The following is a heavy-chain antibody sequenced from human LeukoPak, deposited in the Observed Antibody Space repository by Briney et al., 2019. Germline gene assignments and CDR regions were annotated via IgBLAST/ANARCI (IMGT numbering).Heavy chain of an antibody. CDR2: IEQDGSEQ. CDR1: GFTLSSHW. V-gene: IGHV3-7*05. D-gene: IGHD6-19*01. CDR3: ARESAGGPDY. Sequence: GGSLRLSCAASGFTLSSHWMSWVRQAPGKGLEWVANIEQDGSEQYYVDSVRGRFTISRDNAKNSLYLQMNSLTAEDTAIYYCARESAGGPDYWGQGTLVTVSS. J-gene: IGHJ4*02.